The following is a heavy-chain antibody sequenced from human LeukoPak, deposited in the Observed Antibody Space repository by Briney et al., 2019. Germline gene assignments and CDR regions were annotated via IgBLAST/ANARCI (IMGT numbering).Heavy chain of an antibody. CDR1: GFTFSSYS. V-gene: IGHV3-21*01. CDR2: ISSSSSYI. J-gene: IGHJ4*02. D-gene: IGHD2-15*01. CDR3: ATALGYCSGGSCYFDY. Sequence: GGSLRLSCAASGFTFSSYSMNWVRQAPGQGLEWVSSISSSSSYIYYADSVKGRFTISRDNAKNSLYLQMNSLRAEDTAVYYCATALGYCSGGSCYFDYWGQGTLVTVSS.